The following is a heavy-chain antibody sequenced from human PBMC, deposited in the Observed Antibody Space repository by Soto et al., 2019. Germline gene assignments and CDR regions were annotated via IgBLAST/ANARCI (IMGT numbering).Heavy chain of an antibody. D-gene: IGHD3-22*01. CDR1: GFTFSSYS. CDR2: ISSSSSYI. CDR3: ARDPYFYYDSSGYYRNSNFDY. V-gene: IGHV3-21*01. J-gene: IGHJ4*02. Sequence: GGSLRLSCAASGFTFSSYSMNWVRQAPGKGLEWVSSISSSSSYIYYADSVKGRFTISRDNDKNSLYLQMNSLRAADTAVYYCARDPYFYYDSSGYYRNSNFDYWGQGTLVTVSS.